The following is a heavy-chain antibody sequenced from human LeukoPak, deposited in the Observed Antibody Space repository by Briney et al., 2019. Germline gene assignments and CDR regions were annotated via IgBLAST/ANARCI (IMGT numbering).Heavy chain of an antibody. CDR3: ARARDNSGYYLAY. CDR2: IYSDGTT. V-gene: IGHV3-66*01. CDR1: GFTVSSNY. Sequence: PGGSLRLSCAASGFTVSSNYMSWVRQAPGKGLEWVSIIYSDGTTYYADSVKGRFTISRDNSKNTLYLQMNSLRAEDTAVYYCARARDNSGYYLAYWGQGTLVTVSS. D-gene: IGHD3-22*01. J-gene: IGHJ4*02.